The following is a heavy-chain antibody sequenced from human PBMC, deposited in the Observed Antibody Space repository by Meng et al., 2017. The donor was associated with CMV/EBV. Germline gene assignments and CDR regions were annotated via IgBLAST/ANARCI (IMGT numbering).Heavy chain of an antibody. CDR3: ARDLLGYSSSTNWFDP. CDR1: GGTFSSYT. Sequence: SVKVSCKASGGTFSSYTISWVRQAPGQGLEWMGRIIPILGIANYAQKFQGRVTITAGKSTSTAYMELSSLRSEDTAVYYCARDLLGYSSSTNWFDPWGQGTLVTVSS. V-gene: IGHV1-69*04. D-gene: IGHD6-6*01. CDR2: IIPILGIA. J-gene: IGHJ5*02.